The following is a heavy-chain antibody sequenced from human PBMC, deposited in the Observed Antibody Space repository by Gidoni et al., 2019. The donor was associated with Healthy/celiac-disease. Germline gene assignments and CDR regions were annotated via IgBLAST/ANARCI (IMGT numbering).Heavy chain of an antibody. J-gene: IGHJ4*02. CDR1: GGSISSYY. CDR2: IYYSGST. D-gene: IGHD2-21*02. CDR3: ARVGYCGGDCYSYYFDY. V-gene: IGHV4-59*01. Sequence: QVQLQESGPGLVQPSETLSLTCTVSGGSISSYYWSWIRQPPGKGLEWIGYIYYSGSTNYNPSLKSRVTISVDTSKNQFSLKLSSVTAADTAVYYCARVGYCGGDCYSYYFDYWGQGTLVTVSS.